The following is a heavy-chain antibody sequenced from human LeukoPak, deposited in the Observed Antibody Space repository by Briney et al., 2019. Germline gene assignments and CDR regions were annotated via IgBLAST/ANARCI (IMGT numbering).Heavy chain of an antibody. V-gene: IGHV3-23*01. CDR3: AKRGVVIRVILVGFHKEAYYFDS. D-gene: IGHD3-10*01. J-gene: IGHJ4*02. CDR1: GLTLSNYG. Sequence: GGSLRLSCAVSGLTLSNYGMSWVRQAPGKGREGVAGISGTGGRTNYADSVKGRFTISRDNPKNTLYLQMNSLRAEDTAVYFCAKRGVVIRVILVGFHKEAYYFDSWGQGALVTVSS. CDR2: ISGTGGRT.